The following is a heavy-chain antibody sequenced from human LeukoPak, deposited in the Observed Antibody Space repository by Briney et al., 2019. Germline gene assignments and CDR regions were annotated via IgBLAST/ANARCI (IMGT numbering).Heavy chain of an antibody. CDR3: ARGRSTFDY. CDR1: GFSFDDYG. Sequence: GGSLRLSCAVSGFSFDDYGMSWVRQAPGKGLEWVSGINWNGGSIGYADSVKGRFTISRDNVKNSLYLQMNSLRAEDRALYYCARGRSTFDYWGQGTLVTVSS. V-gene: IGHV3-20*04. J-gene: IGHJ4*02. CDR2: INWNGGSI. D-gene: IGHD2-2*01.